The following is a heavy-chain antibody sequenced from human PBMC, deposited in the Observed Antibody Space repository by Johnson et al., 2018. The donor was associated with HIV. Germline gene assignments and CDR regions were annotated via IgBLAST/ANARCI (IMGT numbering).Heavy chain of an antibody. CDR2: IKQDGSEK. CDR1: GFTFTSYW. CDR3: ARSMTTVTVAFDI. Sequence: MLLVESGGGLVQPGGSLRLSCAASGFTFTSYWMSWVRQAPGKGLEWVANIKQDGSEKYYVDSVKGRFTISRDNAKNSLYLQMNSLRAEDTAVYYCARSMTTVTVAFDIWGQGTMVTVSS. D-gene: IGHD4-17*01. J-gene: IGHJ3*02. V-gene: IGHV3-7*01.